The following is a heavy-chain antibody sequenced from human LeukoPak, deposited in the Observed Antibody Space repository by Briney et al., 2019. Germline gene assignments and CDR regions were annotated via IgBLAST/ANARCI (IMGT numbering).Heavy chain of an antibody. Sequence: ASVKVSCKASGYTFTNYYIHWERQAPGQGLEWMGIINTSGGGTSYAQNFQGRITMTSDTSTSTVYMELSSLRSEDTAVYYCARNGVVGTPTYYFDHWGQGTLVTVSS. J-gene: IGHJ4*02. CDR2: INTSGGGT. D-gene: IGHD4-23*01. CDR1: GYTFTNYY. V-gene: IGHV1-46*01. CDR3: ARNGVVGTPTYYFDH.